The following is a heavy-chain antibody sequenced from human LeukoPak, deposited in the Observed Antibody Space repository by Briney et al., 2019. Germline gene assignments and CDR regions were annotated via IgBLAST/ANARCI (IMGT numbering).Heavy chain of an antibody. CDR1: GFTFDDYA. CDR2: ISGSGGST. D-gene: IGHD6-6*01. CDR3: AKMTYSSSYFDY. V-gene: IGHV3-23*01. Sequence: SLRLSCAASGFTFDDYAMHWVRQAPGKGLEWVSAISGSGGSTYYADSVKGRFTISRDNSKNTLYLQMNSLRAEDTAVYYCAKMTYSSSYFDYWGQGTLVTVSS. J-gene: IGHJ4*02.